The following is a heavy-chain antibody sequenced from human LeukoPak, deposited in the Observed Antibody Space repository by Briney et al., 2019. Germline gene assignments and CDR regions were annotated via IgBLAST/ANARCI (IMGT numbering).Heavy chain of an antibody. Sequence: SETLSLTCTVSGYSISSGYHWGWIRQSPGRGLEWIGGIHHSGNTYYNPSLRSRVTISLDTSKNQFSLNLSPVAAADTAVYYCARQLGGASVDYWGQGTLVTVSS. V-gene: IGHV4-38-2*02. D-gene: IGHD7-27*01. CDR1: GYSISSGYH. CDR2: IHHSGNT. J-gene: IGHJ4*02. CDR3: ARQLGGASVDY.